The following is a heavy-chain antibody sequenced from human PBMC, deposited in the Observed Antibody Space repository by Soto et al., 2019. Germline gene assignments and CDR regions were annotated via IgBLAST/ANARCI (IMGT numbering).Heavy chain of an antibody. D-gene: IGHD6-13*01. J-gene: IGHJ4*02. CDR2: IDSGDGTT. CDR1: GFDFGDYY. CDR3: VRPYYSSSWFPFDR. V-gene: IGHV3-11*01. Sequence: GGSLRLSCTCSGFDFGDYYMSWIRQAPGKGLEWVSYIDSGDGTTYYTDSVKGRFTISRDNAKKTVYLQMSSLRVEDTALYYCVRPYYSSSWFPFDRWGQGTLVTVSS.